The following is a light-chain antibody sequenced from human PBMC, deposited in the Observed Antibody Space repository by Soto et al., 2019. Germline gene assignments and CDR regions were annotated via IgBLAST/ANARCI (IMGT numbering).Light chain of an antibody. CDR1: QSLLNSNGYNY. J-gene: IGKJ1*01. CDR2: LGS. V-gene: IGKV2-28*01. Sequence: DIVVTQSPLSLPVTPGEPASISCRSSQSLLNSNGYNYLDWYLQKPGQSPQLLIYLGSNRASGVPDRFSGSGSGTDFTRKISRVEAEDVGLYDCMQALQAPLTFGQGTKVEIE. CDR3: MQALQAPLT.